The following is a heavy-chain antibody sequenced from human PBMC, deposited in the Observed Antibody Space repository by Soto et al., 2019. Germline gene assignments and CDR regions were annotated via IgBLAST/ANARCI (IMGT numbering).Heavy chain of an antibody. CDR2: FYSGDSDT. J-gene: IGHJ4*02. D-gene: IGHD6-19*01. Sequence: GESLKISCKGSGYSFANYCIAWVRQMPGKGLEWMGIFYSGDSDTRYSPSFQGQVVISGDKSINTAYLQWTSLKASDTAMYYCARGSSGFSDYWGQGTLVTVSS. CDR1: GYSFANYC. V-gene: IGHV5-51*01. CDR3: ARGSSGFSDY.